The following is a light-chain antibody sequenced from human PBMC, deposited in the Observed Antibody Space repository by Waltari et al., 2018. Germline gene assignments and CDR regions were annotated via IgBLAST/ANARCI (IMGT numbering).Light chain of an antibody. CDR2: DVS. CDR3: NSYTGSSSWV. Sequence: QSALTQPASVSGSPGQSITISCTGTSSDVGFYNYVSWYQQHPGKAPKLIIYDVSERPVGVSCRFSGCKSCYTASLTISVLQAEDEADYYCNSYTGSSSWVFGGGTKLTVL. CDR1: SSDVGFYNY. V-gene: IGLV2-14*01. J-gene: IGLJ3*02.